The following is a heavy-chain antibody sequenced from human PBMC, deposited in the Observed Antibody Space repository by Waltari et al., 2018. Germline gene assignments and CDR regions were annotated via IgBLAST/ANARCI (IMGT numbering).Heavy chain of an antibody. V-gene: IGHV3-23*01. CDR3: ARLYYTADY. CDR1: GFTFSSYA. D-gene: IGHD3-22*01. CDR2: IRNSGDST. Sequence: ELQLLESGGGLVQSGGSLRLSCAASGFTFSSYAMSWVRRAPGKGLEWVSGIRNSGDSTDYADSVQGRFTISRDNSKNTLYLYMNSLRAEDTAVYYCARLYYTADYWGKGTLVTVSS. J-gene: IGHJ4*02.